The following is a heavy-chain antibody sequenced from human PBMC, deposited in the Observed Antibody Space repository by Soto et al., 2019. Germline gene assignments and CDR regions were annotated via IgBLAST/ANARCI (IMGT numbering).Heavy chain of an antibody. J-gene: IGHJ3*02. Sequence: GGTLRLSCAASGFTFSSYSMNWVRQAPGKGLEWVSYISSSSSTIYYADSVKGRFTISRDNAKNSLYLQMNSLRDEDTAVYYCATDYGSGTWQYAFDIWGQGTMVTV. V-gene: IGHV3-48*02. CDR2: ISSSSSTI. CDR1: GFTFSSYS. D-gene: IGHD3-10*01. CDR3: ATDYGSGTWQYAFDI.